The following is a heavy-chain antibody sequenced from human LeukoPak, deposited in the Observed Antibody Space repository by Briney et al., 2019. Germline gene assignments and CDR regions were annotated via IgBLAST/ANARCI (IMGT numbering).Heavy chain of an antibody. CDR2: IYYSGSS. CDR1: GVSISSGDYY. CDR3: ARGAATYYYESSGYYPFDY. V-gene: IGHV4-30-4*01. Sequence: TSETLSLTCTVSGVSISSGDYYWSWIRQPPGKGLEWIGYIYYSGSSFYNPSLKSRVTISVDTSKNQFSLNLSSVTAADTAVYYCARGAATYYYESSGYYPFDYWGQGTLVTVSS. J-gene: IGHJ4*02. D-gene: IGHD3-22*01.